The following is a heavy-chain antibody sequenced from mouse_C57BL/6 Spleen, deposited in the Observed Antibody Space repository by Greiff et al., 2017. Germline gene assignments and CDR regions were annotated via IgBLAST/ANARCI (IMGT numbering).Heavy chain of an antibody. V-gene: IGHV5-17*01. Sequence: EVKLVESGGGLVKPGGSLKLSCAASGFTFSGYGMHWVRQAPEQGLEWVAYISRGSSTINYAQTVKGRFTISRDNATNTLFLQMTSLGSEDTARYSCARAGYGNSFDYWGQGTTLTVSS. D-gene: IGHD2-1*01. J-gene: IGHJ2*01. CDR2: ISRGSSTI. CDR3: ARAGYGNSFDY. CDR1: GFTFSGYG.